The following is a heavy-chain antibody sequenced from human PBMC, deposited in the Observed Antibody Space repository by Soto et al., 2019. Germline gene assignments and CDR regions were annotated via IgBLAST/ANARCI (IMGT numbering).Heavy chain of an antibody. CDR1: GGTFSSFA. CDR2: TIPILGTA. J-gene: IGHJ6*02. Sequence: SVKVSCKASGGTFSSFAINWVRRAPGQGPEWMGGTIPILGTANYAQKFQGRVTIIADETTNTASLELTSLRSEDTAVYYCARGSALDIWGQGTTVTVSS. V-gene: IGHV1-69*13. CDR3: ARGSALDI.